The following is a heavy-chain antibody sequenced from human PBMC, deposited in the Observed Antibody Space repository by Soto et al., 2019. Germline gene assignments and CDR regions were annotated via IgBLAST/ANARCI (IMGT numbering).Heavy chain of an antibody. V-gene: IGHV1-69*13. J-gene: IGHJ6*02. CDR1: RGTFSSYA. D-gene: IGHD6-6*01. CDR2: IIPIFGTA. Sequence: SVKVSCKASRGTFSSYAISWVRQAPGQGLEWMGGIIPIFGTANYAQKFQGRVTITADESTSTAYMELSSLRSEDTAVYYCARDNSSSSSAVPYYYYYYGMDVWGQGTTVTVSS. CDR3: ARDNSSSSSAVPYYYYYYGMDV.